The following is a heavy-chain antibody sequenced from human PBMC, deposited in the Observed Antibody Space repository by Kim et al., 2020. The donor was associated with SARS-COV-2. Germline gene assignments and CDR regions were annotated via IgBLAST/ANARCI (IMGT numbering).Heavy chain of an antibody. Sequence: VKGRFTISRDNSKNTLYLQMNSLRAEDTAVYYCARGQYYYDSSGDFLFDYWGQGTLVTVSS. V-gene: IGHV3-30*07. CDR3: ARGQYYYDSSGDFLFDY. J-gene: IGHJ4*02. D-gene: IGHD3-22*01.